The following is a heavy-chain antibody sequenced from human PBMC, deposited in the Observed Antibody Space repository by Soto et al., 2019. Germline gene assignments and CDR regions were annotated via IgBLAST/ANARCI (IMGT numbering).Heavy chain of an antibody. CDR2: ISSGSNTI. J-gene: IGHJ4*02. CDR1: GFTFSWFG. Sequence: EVQLVESGGGLLQPGGSLRLSCAASGFTFSWFGMNWVRQAPGKGLEWVSYISSGSNTINYAESVRGRFTISRDNAKNSLYRLRNSLRDDDTAVYYCARDSSSSYYYFDYWGQGTLVTVSS. CDR3: ARDSSSSYYYFDY. D-gene: IGHD3-22*01. V-gene: IGHV3-48*02.